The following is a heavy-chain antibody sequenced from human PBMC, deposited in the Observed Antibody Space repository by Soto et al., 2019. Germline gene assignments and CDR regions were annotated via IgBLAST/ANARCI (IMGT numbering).Heavy chain of an antibody. Sequence: QVQLVESGGGVVQPGRSLRLSCAASGFTFSSYAMHWVRQAPGKGLEWVAVISYDGSNKYYADSVKGRFTISRDNSKNTLYVQMNSLGAEDTAVYYCASGVGWYGSVLVWGQGTLVTVAS. J-gene: IGHJ4*02. D-gene: IGHD6-19*01. CDR2: ISYDGSNK. V-gene: IGHV3-30-3*01. CDR1: GFTFSSYA. CDR3: ASGVGWYGSVLV.